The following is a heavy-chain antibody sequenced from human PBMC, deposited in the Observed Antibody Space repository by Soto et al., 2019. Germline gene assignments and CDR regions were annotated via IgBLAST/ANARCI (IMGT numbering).Heavy chain of an antibody. V-gene: IGHV1-18*01. D-gene: IGHD6-19*01. CDR3: AIGGSSGWDHYYYYYGMDV. CDR1: GYTFTSYG. J-gene: IGHJ6*02. Sequence: ASVKVSCKASGYTFTSYGISWVRQAPGQGLEWMGWISAYNGNTNYAQKLQGRVTMTTDTSTSTAYMELRSLRSDDTAVYYCAIGGSSGWDHYYYYYGMDVWGQGTTVTVSS. CDR2: ISAYNGNT.